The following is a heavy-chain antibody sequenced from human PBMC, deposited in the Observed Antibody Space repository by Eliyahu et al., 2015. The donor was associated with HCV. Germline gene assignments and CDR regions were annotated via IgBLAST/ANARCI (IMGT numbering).Heavy chain of an antibody. D-gene: IGHD4-17*01. CDR1: GGTFDNYV. V-gene: IGHV1-69*06. J-gene: IGHJ4*02. CDR3: ARDPDYGDHDFDY. CDR2: IIPIFGTT. Sequence: VXLVQSGAEVXKPGXSVRVSCXXXGGTFDNYVISWVRQSPGQGLEWMGDIIPIFGTTNYARKFQGRVTLTADKSTRTAYMELNSLRSDDSAIYFCARDPDYGDHDFDYWGQGTLVTVSS.